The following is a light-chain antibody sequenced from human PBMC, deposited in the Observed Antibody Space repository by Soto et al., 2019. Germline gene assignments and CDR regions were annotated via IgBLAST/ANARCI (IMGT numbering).Light chain of an antibody. CDR2: DSN. CDR3: GTWDSSLSAVV. V-gene: IGLV1-51*01. Sequence: QSVLTQPPSVSAAPGQTVTISCSGSSSNIGKNYVAWYQQLPGTAPKLLIYDSNKRPSGIPDRFSGSKSGTSATLGITGLQTGDEAEYYCGTWDSSLSAVVFGGGTKLTVL. J-gene: IGLJ2*01. CDR1: SSNIGKNY.